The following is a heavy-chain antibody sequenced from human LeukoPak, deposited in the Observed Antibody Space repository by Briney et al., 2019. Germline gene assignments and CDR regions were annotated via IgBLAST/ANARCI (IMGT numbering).Heavy chain of an antibody. D-gene: IGHD3-3*01. Sequence: PGRSLRLSCAASGFTFSSYGMHWVRQAPGKGLEWVAVIWYDGSNKYYAGSVKGRFTISRDNSKNTLYLQMNSLRAEDTAVYYCARDQAGTIFGVVLKGYFDYWGQGTLVTVSS. CDR1: GFTFSSYG. CDR3: ARDQAGTIFGVVLKGYFDY. J-gene: IGHJ4*02. CDR2: IWYDGSNK. V-gene: IGHV3-33*01.